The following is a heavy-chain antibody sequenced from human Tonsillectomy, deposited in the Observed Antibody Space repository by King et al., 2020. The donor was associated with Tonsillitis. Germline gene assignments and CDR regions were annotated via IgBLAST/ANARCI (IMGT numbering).Heavy chain of an antibody. CDR1: GSSFTTYW. D-gene: IGHD1-7*01. Sequence: VQLVESGAGVKKPGESLRISCKDSGSSFTTYWITWVRQMPGKGLEWMGRIDPSDSYTNYSPSVRGHVTISADKSTSTAYLQWNSLKASDTAMYYCARAPKASTRRGTLDIWGQGTMVTVSS. CDR3: ARAPKASTRRGTLDI. J-gene: IGHJ3*02. CDR2: IDPSDSYT. V-gene: IGHV5-10-1*03.